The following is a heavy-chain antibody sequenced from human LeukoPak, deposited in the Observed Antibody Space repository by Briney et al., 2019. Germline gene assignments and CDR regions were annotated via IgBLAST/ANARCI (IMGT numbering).Heavy chain of an antibody. V-gene: IGHV4-59*01. Sequence: PSETLSLTCTASGGSISSYYWSWIRQSPGKGLEWIGYIHYSGSTNYNPSLKSRVTISVDTSKNQFSMRLNSVTAADTSLYYCGRGSRGGYNCFDPWGQGTLVIVSS. D-gene: IGHD3-16*01. J-gene: IGHJ5*02. CDR2: IHYSGST. CDR3: GRGSRGGYNCFDP. CDR1: GGSISSYY.